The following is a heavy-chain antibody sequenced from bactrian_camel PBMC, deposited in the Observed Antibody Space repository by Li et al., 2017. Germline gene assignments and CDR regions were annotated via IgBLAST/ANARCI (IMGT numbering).Heavy chain of an antibody. CDR3: AADPSLRPSSAAYCFRTFAFRRY. V-gene: IGHV3S6*01. D-gene: IGHD3*01. CDR1: GDTNSNKC. J-gene: IGHJ4*01. Sequence: HVQLVESGGGSVEAGRSLRLSCAASGDTNSNKCMGWLRQAPGKEREGLACIDTDGIDKYADSVKGRFTISKDHAKNTLYLQMNSLKPEDTAMYSCAADPSLRPSSAAYCFRTFAFRRYWGQGTQVTVS. CDR2: IDTDGIDK.